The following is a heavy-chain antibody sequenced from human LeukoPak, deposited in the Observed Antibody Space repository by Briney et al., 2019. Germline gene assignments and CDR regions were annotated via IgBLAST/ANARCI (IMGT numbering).Heavy chain of an antibody. CDR1: GGPISSYY. CDR2: IYYTGGT. J-gene: IGHJ4*02. Sequence: SETLSLTCTGSGGPISSYYWSWIRQPPGKGLEWIGYIYYTGGTNYNPSLKSRVTISVDTSKNQFSLKLSSVTAADTAVYYCARGSWGMKFDYWGQGTLVTVSS. V-gene: IGHV4-59*01. D-gene: IGHD2-15*01. CDR3: ARGSWGMKFDY.